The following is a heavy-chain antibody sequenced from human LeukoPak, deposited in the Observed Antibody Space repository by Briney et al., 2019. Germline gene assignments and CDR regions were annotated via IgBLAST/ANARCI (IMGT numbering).Heavy chain of an antibody. CDR3: AKDWTGTKPFDL. CDR1: GFTFSSYG. V-gene: IGHV3-23*01. D-gene: IGHD3/OR15-3a*01. J-gene: IGHJ2*01. CDR2: ISGSGGST. Sequence: GGSLRLSCAASGFTFSSYGMSWVRQAPGKGLEWVSGISGSGGSTYYADSVKGRFTISRDNSKNTLYLQMNSLRAEDTAVYYCAKDWTGTKPFDLWGRGTLVTVSS.